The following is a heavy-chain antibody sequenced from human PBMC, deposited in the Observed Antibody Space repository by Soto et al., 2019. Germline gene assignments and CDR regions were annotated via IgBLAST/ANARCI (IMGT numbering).Heavy chain of an antibody. CDR3: ARDPGTTNSRYYYGMDV. V-gene: IGHV1-69*13. D-gene: IGHD1-26*01. CDR1: GGTFSSYA. J-gene: IGHJ6*02. Sequence: GASVKVSCKASGGTFSSYAISWVRQAPRQGLEWMGGIIPIFGTANYAQKFQGRVTITADESTSTAYMELSSLRSEDTAVYYCARDPGTTNSRYYYGMDVWGQGTTVTVS. CDR2: IIPIFGTA.